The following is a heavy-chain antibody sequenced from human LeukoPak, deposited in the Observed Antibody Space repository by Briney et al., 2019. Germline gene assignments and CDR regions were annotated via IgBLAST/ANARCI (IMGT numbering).Heavy chain of an antibody. CDR3: ARDFGAYCGGDCPFDY. CDR1: GFTFDDYG. CDR2: INWNGGST. J-gene: IGHJ4*02. V-gene: IGHV3-20*04. Sequence: GGSLRLSCAASGFTFDDYGMSWVRQAPGKGLEWVSGINWNGGSTGYADSVKGRFTISRDNAKNSLYLQMNSPRAEDTALYYCARDFGAYCGGDCPFDYWGQGTLVTVSS. D-gene: IGHD2-21*01.